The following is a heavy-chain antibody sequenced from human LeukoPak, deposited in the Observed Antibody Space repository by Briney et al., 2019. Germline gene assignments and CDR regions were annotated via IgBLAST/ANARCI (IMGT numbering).Heavy chain of an antibody. J-gene: IGHJ5*02. D-gene: IGHD4-23*01. V-gene: IGHV1-18*01. CDR2: ISAYNGNT. CDR3: ARVPGGNLNWFDP. Sequence: ASVKVSCKASGGTFSSYAISWVRQAPGQGLEWMGWISAYNGNTNYAQKLQGRVTMTTDTSTSTAYMELRSLRSDDTAVYYCARVPGGNLNWFDPWGQGTLVTVSS. CDR1: GGTFSSYA.